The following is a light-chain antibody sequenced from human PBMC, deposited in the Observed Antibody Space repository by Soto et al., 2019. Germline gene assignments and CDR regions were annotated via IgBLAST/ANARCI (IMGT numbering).Light chain of an antibody. CDR1: QSVSSSY. CDR2: GAS. Sequence: EIVLTQSPGTLSLSPGEGATLSCRASQSVSSSYLAWYQQKPGQAPRLLTYGASSRATGIPDRFSGSGSGTDCILTITRLEPEDFAVNYCQKYGSSLVPSGPGTKVDIK. V-gene: IGKV3-20*01. J-gene: IGKJ3*01. CDR3: QKYGSSLVP.